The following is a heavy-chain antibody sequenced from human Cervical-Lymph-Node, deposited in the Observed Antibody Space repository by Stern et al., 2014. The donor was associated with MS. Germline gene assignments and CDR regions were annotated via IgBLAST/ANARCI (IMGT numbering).Heavy chain of an antibody. J-gene: IGHJ4*02. D-gene: IGHD4-11*01. V-gene: IGHV1-3*01. CDR3: ARQPDYSDFLDF. CDR1: GYNFIDHA. Sequence: QVKLVQSGAEVKKPGASMTISRKTSGYNFIDHAIHWVRQAPGQRLEWMGWINGGPGTTKYYQQFQGRVSFTRDKAAREAYMDLSSLSPDDTAVYYCARQPDYSDFLDFWGQGTLVTVS. CDR2: INGGPGTT.